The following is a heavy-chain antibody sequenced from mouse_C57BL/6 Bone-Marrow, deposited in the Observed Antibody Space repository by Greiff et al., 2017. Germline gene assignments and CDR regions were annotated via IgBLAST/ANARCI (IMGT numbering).Heavy chain of an antibody. CDR3: ARPYYSNYGYFDV. Sequence: VQLQQPGAELVKPGASVKMSCKASGYTFTSYWITWVKQRPGQGLEWIGDIDPGSGSTNYKEKFKSKATLTVDTSSSTAYMQLSRLTSEDSAVYYCARPYYSNYGYFDVWGTGTTVTVSS. J-gene: IGHJ1*03. CDR1: GYTFTSYW. V-gene: IGHV1-55*01. CDR2: IDPGSGST. D-gene: IGHD2-5*01.